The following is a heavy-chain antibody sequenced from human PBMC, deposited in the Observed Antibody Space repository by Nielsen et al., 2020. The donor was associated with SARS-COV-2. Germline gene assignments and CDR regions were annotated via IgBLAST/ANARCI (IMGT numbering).Heavy chain of an antibody. CDR2: ISYDGSNK. J-gene: IGHJ4*02. CDR1: GFTFSTYG. Sequence: GGSLRLSCAASGFTFSTYGMHWVRQAPGKGLEWVAAISYDGSNKYYVDSVKGLFTISRDNSKNTLYLQMSSLREEDTAVYYCAKDWTAIVVVPSGGVDYWGQGTLVTVSS. D-gene: IGHD2-15*01. V-gene: IGHV3-30*18. CDR3: AKDWTAIVVVPSGGVDY.